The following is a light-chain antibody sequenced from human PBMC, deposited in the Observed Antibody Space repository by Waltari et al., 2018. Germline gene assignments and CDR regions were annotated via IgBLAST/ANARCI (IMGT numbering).Light chain of an antibody. Sequence: QSVLTQPPSVSGAPGQRVTISCTGSSSHIGAGYDVHWYQQRPGTAPKLLIYGNSNRPSGVPDRFSGSKSGTSASLAITGLQAEDEADYYCQSYDSSLSGYVFGTGTKVTVL. CDR3: QSYDSSLSGYV. CDR1: SSHIGAGYD. V-gene: IGLV1-40*01. J-gene: IGLJ1*01. CDR2: GNS.